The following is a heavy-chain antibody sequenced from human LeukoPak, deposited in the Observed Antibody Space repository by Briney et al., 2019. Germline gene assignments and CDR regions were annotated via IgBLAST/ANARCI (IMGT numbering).Heavy chain of an antibody. J-gene: IGHJ4*02. V-gene: IGHV1-46*01. CDR2: INPSGGST. D-gene: IGHD3-22*01. CDR1: GYTFTSYY. Sequence: GASVKVSCKASGYTFTSYYMHWVQQAPGQGLEWMGIINPSGGSTSYAQKFQGRVTMTRDTSTSTVYMELSSLRSEDTAVYYCARGPLWYDSSGYPQIWGQGTLVTVSS. CDR3: ARGPLWYDSSGYPQI.